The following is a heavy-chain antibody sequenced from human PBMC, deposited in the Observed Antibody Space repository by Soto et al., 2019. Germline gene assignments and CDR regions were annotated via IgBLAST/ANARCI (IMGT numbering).Heavy chain of an antibody. CDR2: ISYGGSNK. D-gene: IGHD6-19*01. CDR3: VKASSSGRDY. V-gene: IGHV3-30-3*02. Sequence: GGSLRLSCAASGFTFSSYAMHWVRQAPGKGLEWVAVISYGGSNKYYADSVKGRFTISRDNSKNTLYLQMNSLRAEDTAVYCCVKASSSGRDYWGQGTLVTVSS. CDR1: GFTFSSYA. J-gene: IGHJ4*02.